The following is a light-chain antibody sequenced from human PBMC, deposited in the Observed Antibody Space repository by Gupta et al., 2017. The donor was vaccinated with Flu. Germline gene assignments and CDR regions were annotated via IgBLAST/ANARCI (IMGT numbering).Light chain of an antibody. V-gene: IGLV2-8*01. J-gene: IGLJ2*01. Sequence: THNDIGAYTFVSWYQQFPAKAPKLIIYDVSSRPSGISDRFSGSKSGNTASLTVSGLQADDEADYYCSSYALGNTVLFGGGTKLTVL. CDR3: SSYALGNTVL. CDR1: HNDIGAYTF. CDR2: DVS.